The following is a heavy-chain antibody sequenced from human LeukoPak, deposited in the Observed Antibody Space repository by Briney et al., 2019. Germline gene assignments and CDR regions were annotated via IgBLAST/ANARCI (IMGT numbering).Heavy chain of an antibody. D-gene: IGHD1-26*01. CDR3: ARGSELTRTSGHYSFDY. V-gene: IGHV4-4*07. Sequence: SEPLSLPCPVSAGSINTYFWTWVRQPAGKGLEWIGRISGSGTAYYNPSLESPDTLSLDTANNQLFLRMTSVSAADTAVYYCARGSELTRTSGHYSFDYWGQGTLVSVSS. J-gene: IGHJ4*02. CDR1: AGSINTYF. CDR2: ISGSGTA.